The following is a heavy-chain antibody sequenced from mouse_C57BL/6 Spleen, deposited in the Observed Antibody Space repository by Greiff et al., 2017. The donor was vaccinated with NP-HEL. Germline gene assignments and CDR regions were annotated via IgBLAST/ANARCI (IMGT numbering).Heavy chain of an antibody. Sequence: VQLQQSGPELVKPGASVKISCKASGYSFTGYYMNWVKQSPEKSLEWIGEINPSTGGTTYNQKFKAKATLTVDKSSSTAYMQLKGLTSEDSAVYYCARSDEGYFDVWGTGTTVTVSS. CDR2: INPSTGGT. CDR3: ARSDEGYFDV. V-gene: IGHV1-42*01. J-gene: IGHJ1*03. CDR1: GYSFTGYY.